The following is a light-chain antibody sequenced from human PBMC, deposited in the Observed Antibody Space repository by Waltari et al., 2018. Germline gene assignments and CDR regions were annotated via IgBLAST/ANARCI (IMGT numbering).Light chain of an antibody. J-gene: IGKJ4*01. Sequence: DIVMTQSPDSLAVSLGERATVNCKSSQSVWSTSNNKHYLAWYQQKAGQSPKLLIYWASTRESGVPDRFSGSGSGTDFTLTISSLQAEDVAVYYCQQYYGSPLTFGGGTKVEIK. CDR1: QSVWSTSNNKHY. CDR3: QQYYGSPLT. V-gene: IGKV4-1*01. CDR2: WAS.